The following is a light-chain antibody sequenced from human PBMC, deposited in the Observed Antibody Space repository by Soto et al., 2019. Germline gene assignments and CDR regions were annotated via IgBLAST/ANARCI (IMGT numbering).Light chain of an antibody. CDR1: SSDVGAYTS. Sequence: QSVLTQPASVSGSPGQSITISCTGTSSDVGAYTSVSWYQQHPGKAPKLMIYEVSNRPSGVSNLFSGSKSANTASLTISGLQADDEAHYYCTSYTSDNRNYVFGTGTKLTVL. J-gene: IGLJ1*01. CDR2: EVS. V-gene: IGLV2-14*01. CDR3: TSYTSDNRNYV.